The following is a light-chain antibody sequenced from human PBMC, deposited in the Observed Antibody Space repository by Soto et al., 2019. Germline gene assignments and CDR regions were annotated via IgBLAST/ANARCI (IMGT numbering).Light chain of an antibody. J-gene: IGLJ2*01. V-gene: IGLV2-14*01. CDR3: SSFERSGTRV. CDR2: EVT. Sequence: QSVLSQAACVSWSPGQSITTSCTGTSSDVGGYSYVSWYQQNTGKAPKPIIYEVTSRPSGVSSRFSGSKSGNTASLTISGIKTEDEADYYCSSFERSGTRVIGGGTKVTVL. CDR1: SSDVGGYSY.